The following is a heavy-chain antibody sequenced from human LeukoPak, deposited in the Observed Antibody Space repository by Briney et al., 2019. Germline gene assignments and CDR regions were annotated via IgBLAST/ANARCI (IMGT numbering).Heavy chain of an antibody. D-gene: IGHD5-12*01. CDR3: ARVGVGYGGYEYYFDY. Sequence: PSETLSLTCTVSGGSISSGDYYWSWIRQPPGKGLEWIGYIYYSGSTYYNPSLKSRVTISVDTSKNQFSLKLSSVTAADTAGDYWARVGVGYGGYEYYFDYWGQGTLVTVSS. V-gene: IGHV4-30-4*01. CDR2: IYYSGST. CDR1: GGSISSGDYY. J-gene: IGHJ4*02.